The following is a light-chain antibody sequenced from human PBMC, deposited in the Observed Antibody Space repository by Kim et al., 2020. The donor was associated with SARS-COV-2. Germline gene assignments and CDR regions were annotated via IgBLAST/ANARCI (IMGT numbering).Light chain of an antibody. V-gene: IGKV1-5*03. J-gene: IGKJ4*01. CDR2: QAS. CDR3: QHYYSHPVA. Sequence: ACGGERVPFTCRASRNIERWLSWFQQKPGKAPKLLIQQASILESGVPSRFSGSGSGTDFSLIVSSLQPDDYATYYCQHYYSHPVAFGGGTKVDIK. CDR1: RNIERW.